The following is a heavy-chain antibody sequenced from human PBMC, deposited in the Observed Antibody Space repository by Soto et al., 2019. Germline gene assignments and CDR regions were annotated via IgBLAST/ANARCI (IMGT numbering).Heavy chain of an antibody. J-gene: IGHJ5*02. V-gene: IGHV4-59*01. Sequence: SETLSLTCTVSGGSITSYHWSWIRQPPGKGLEWIGYIYYSGTPNYNPSLKTRVTISVDTPKNQFSLKLTSVTAADTAVYYCARDLGFCSSTSCFPYFGPWGQGTLVTVSS. CDR3: ARDLGFCSSTSCFPYFGP. D-gene: IGHD2-2*01. CDR2: IYYSGTP. CDR1: GGSITSYH.